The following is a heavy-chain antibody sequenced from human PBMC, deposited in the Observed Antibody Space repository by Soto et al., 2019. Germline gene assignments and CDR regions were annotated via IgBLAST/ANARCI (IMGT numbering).Heavy chain of an antibody. V-gene: IGHV1-69*13. J-gene: IGHJ6*02. CDR3: ASIRIAAVGTWYYGIDV. CDR1: GGTFSSYA. CDR2: IIPIFGTA. D-gene: IGHD6-13*01. Sequence: SVKVSCKASGGTFSSYAISWVRQAPGQGLEWMGGIIPIFGTANYAQKFQGRVTITADESTSTAYMELSSLRSEDTAVYYCASIRIAAVGTWYYGIDVWGQGTTVTVSS.